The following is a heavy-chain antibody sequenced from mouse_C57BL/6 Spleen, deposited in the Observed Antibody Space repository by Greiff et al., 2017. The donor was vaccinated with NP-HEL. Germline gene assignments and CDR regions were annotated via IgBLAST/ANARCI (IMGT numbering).Heavy chain of an antibody. CDR2: ISSGGDYI. CDR3: TREMAGGSSPYFDY. D-gene: IGHD1-1*01. CDR1: GFTFSSYA. J-gene: IGHJ2*01. V-gene: IGHV5-9-1*02. Sequence: EVQLVESGEGLVKPGGSLKLSCAASGFTFSSYAMSWVRQTPEKRLEWVAYISSGGDYIYYADTVKGRFTISRDNARNTLYLQMSSLKSEDTAMYYCTREMAGGSSPYFDYWGQGTTLTVSS.